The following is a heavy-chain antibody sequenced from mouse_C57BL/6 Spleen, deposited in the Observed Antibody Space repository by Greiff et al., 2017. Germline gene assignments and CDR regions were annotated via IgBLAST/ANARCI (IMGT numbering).Heavy chain of an antibody. CDR2: IHPNSGST. D-gene: IGHD2-4*01. CDR3: ARLGYYDYDEGYFDV. V-gene: IGHV1-64*01. Sequence: QVQLQQPGAELVKPGASVKLSCKASGYTFTSYWMHWVKQRPGQGLEWIGMIHPNSGSTNYNEKFKSKATLTVDKSSSTAYMQLSSLTSEDSAVYYCARLGYYDYDEGYFDVWGTGTTLTVSS. J-gene: IGHJ1*03. CDR1: GYTFTSYW.